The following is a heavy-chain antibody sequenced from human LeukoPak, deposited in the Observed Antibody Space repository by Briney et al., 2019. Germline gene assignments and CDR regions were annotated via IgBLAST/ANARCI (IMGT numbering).Heavy chain of an antibody. CDR2: IYNSGST. J-gene: IGHJ4*02. CDR3: AREPSDYGDYFDY. CDR1: GGSISSYY. V-gene: IGHV4-59*12. Sequence: SETLSLTCTVSGGSISSYYWNWIRQPPGKGLEWIGYIYNSGSTNNNPSLKSRVTISVDTSKNQFSLKLSSVTAADTAVYYCAREPSDYGDYFDYWGQGTLVTVSS. D-gene: IGHD4-17*01.